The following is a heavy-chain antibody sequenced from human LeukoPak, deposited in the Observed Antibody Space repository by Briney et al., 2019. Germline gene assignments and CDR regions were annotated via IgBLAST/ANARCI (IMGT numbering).Heavy chain of an antibody. V-gene: IGHV4-4*07. CDR3: ARVTLGYCSGGSCLVY. Sequence: SETLSLTCTVSGGSISSYYWSWIRQPAGKGLEWIGRIYTSGSTNYNPSLKSRVTISVDTSKNQFSLKLRSVTAADTAVYYCARVTLGYCSGGSCLVYWGQGTLVTVSS. CDR1: GGSISSYY. J-gene: IGHJ4*02. CDR2: IYTSGST. D-gene: IGHD2-15*01.